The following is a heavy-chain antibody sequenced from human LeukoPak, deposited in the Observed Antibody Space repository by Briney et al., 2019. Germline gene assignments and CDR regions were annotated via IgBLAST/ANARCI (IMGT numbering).Heavy chain of an antibody. J-gene: IGHJ4*02. CDR2: IYYSGST. Sequence: PSETLSLTXTVSGGSISSYYWSWIRQPPGKGLEWIGYIYYSGSTNYNPSLKSRVTISVDTSKNQFSLKLSSVTAADTAAYYCAREHPSIVGATDYFDYWGQGTLVTVSS. CDR3: AREHPSIVGATDYFDY. CDR1: GGSISSYY. D-gene: IGHD1-26*01. V-gene: IGHV4-59*01.